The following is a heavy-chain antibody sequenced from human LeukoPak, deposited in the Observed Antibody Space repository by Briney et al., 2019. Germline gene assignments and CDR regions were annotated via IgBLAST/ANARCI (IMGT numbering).Heavy chain of an antibody. CDR1: GYSISSGYY. Sequence: PSETLSLTCTVSGYSISSGYYWGWIRQPPGKGLEWIGSIYHSGSTYYNPSLKSRVTISVDTSKNQFSLKLSSVTAADTAVYYCARAPLSSRTGYFDYWGQGTLVTVSS. V-gene: IGHV4-38-2*02. D-gene: IGHD2/OR15-2a*01. J-gene: IGHJ4*02. CDR3: ARAPLSSRTGYFDY. CDR2: IYHSGST.